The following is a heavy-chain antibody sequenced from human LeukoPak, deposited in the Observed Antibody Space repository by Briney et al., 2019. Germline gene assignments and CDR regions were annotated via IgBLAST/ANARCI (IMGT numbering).Heavy chain of an antibody. V-gene: IGHV4-39*01. D-gene: IGHD1-7*01. CDR3: AETSRWHYEVY. J-gene: IGHJ4*02. Sequence: PSETLSLTCTVSGGSISSSSYYWGWIRQPPGKGLEWIGSIYYSGSTYYNPSLKSRVTISVDTSKNQFSLKLSSVTAADTAVYYCAETSRWHYEVYWGQGTLVTVSS. CDR2: IYYSGST. CDR1: GGSISSSSYY.